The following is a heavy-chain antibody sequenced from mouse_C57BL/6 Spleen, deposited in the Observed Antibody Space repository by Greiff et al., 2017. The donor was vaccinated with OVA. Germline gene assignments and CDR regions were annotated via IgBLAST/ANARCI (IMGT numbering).Heavy chain of an antibody. CDR1: GYTFTSYW. CDR2: INPSNGGT. J-gene: IGHJ1*03. D-gene: IGHD1-1*01. V-gene: IGHV1-53*01. Sequence: QVQLQQPGTELVKPGASVKLSCKASGYTFTSYWMHWVKQRPGQGLEWIGNINPSNGGTNYNEKFKSKATLTVDKYSSTAYMQLSSLTSEDSAVYYCARPNYGSSHWYFDVWGTGTTVTGSS. CDR3: ARPNYGSSHWYFDV.